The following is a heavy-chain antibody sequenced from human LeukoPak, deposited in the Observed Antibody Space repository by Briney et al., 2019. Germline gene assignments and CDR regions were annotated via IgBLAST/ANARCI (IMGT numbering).Heavy chain of an antibody. CDR2: IYYSGST. CDR3: SGFLEWLFGWFDP. CDR1: GGSVSSGSYY. Sequence: PSETLSLTCTVSGGSVSSGSYYWSWIRQPPGKGLEWIGYIYYSGSTNYNPSLKSRITISVDTPKNQFSLKLSSVTAADTAVYYCSGFLEWLFGWFDPWGQGTLVTVSS. J-gene: IGHJ5*02. V-gene: IGHV4-61*01. D-gene: IGHD3-3*01.